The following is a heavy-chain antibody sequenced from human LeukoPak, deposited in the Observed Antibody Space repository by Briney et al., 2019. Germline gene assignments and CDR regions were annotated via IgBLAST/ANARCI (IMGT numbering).Heavy chain of an antibody. J-gene: IGHJ4*02. CDR2: ISYDGSKK. V-gene: IGHV3-30*04. D-gene: IGHD3-22*01. CDR1: GFTFSNYA. Sequence: GGSLRLSCAASGFTFSNYAMHWVRLAPGKGLEWVAVISYDGSKKDYADSVKGRFTISRDNFKHTLYLQMNSLRTEDTAVYYCARGLYYYDSSGYTGFDYWGQGTLVTVSS. CDR3: ARGLYYYDSSGYTGFDY.